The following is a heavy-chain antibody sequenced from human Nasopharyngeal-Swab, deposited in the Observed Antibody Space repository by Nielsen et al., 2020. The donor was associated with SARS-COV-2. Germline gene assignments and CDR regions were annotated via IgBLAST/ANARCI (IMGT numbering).Heavy chain of an antibody. CDR3: ARGLSGIVPAPILGLGPFYSYYYMDV. CDR1: GFTVSSNY. V-gene: IGHV3-66*01. CDR2: IFTGGTT. D-gene: IGHD2-2*01. Sequence: GGSLRLSCVASGFTVSSNYMSWVRQAPGKGLEWVSVIFTGGTTFYADSVKGRFIISRDNSKNTLFLQMNSLRAEDTAVYYCARGLSGIVPAPILGLGPFYSYYYMDVWGKGTTVTVSS. J-gene: IGHJ6*03.